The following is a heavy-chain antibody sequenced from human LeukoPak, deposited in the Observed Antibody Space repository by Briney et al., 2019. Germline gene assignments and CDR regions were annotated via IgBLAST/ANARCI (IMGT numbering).Heavy chain of an antibody. CDR3: ARSYYDILTGYLYPEN. J-gene: IGHJ4*02. V-gene: IGHV4-61*02. Sequence: PSETLSLTCTVSGGSISSGSYYWSWIRQPAGKGLEWIGRIYTSGSTNYNPSLKSRVTISVDTSKNQFSPKLSSVTAADTAVYYCARSYYDILTGYLYPENWGQGTLVTVSS. CDR1: GGSISSGSYY. D-gene: IGHD3-9*01. CDR2: IYTSGST.